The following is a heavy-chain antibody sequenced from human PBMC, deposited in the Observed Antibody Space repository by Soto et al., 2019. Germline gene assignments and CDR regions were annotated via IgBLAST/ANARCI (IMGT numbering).Heavy chain of an antibody. CDR2: ISGSGGST. V-gene: IGHV3-23*01. CDR3: AKDLSQPLDPTLWFGSDFDY. CDR1: GFTFSSYA. J-gene: IGHJ4*02. Sequence: PGGSLRLSCAASGFTFSSYAMSWVRQAPGKGLEWVSAISGSGGSTYYADSVKGRFTISRDNSKNTLYLQMNSLRAEDTAVYYCAKDLSQPLDPTLWFGSDFDYWSQGTLVTVSS. D-gene: IGHD3-10*01.